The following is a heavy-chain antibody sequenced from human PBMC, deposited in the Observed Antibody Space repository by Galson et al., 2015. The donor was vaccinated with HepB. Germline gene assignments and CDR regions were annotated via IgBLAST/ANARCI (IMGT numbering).Heavy chain of an antibody. V-gene: IGHV3-7*03. Sequence: SLRLSCAASGFMFSSYWMNWVRQAPGKGLEWVANIKQDGSEKYYVDSVQGRFSIYRDNDKNSLFLQMNSLRAEDTAVYYWARDQPYDLWSGRLDVWGKGTTVTVSS. J-gene: IGHJ6*04. D-gene: IGHD3-3*01. CDR2: IKQDGSEK. CDR3: ARDQPYDLWSGRLDV. CDR1: GFMFSSYW.